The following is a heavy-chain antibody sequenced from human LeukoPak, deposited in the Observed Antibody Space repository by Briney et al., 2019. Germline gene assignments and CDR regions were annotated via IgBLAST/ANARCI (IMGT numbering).Heavy chain of an antibody. CDR2: ISWSSGSI. CDR1: GFTFDDYA. V-gene: IGHV3-9*03. J-gene: IGHJ4*02. D-gene: IGHD5-12*01. Sequence: HGRSLRLSCAAAGFTFDDYAMHWVRQAPGKGGEGVSGISWSSGSIGYADSVKGRFTISRDNAKNSLYLQINSLRAEDMALYYCAKEVDRLRGFDYWGQGTLVTVSS. CDR3: AKEVDRLRGFDY.